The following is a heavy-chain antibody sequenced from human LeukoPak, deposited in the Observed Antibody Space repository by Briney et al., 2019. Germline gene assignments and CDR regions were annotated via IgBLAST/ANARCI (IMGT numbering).Heavy chain of an antibody. D-gene: IGHD2-2*02. CDR3: AKDVKAPQYQLLYMGVGYYFDY. J-gene: IGHJ4*02. V-gene: IGHV3-23*01. CDR2: FRGGGGST. CDR1: GFTFGGFA. Sequence: PGGSLRLSGAASGFTFGGFAMSWVRQAPGRGLEWVSAFRGGGGSTYYADSVKGRFTISRDNSKNTLYLQMNSLRAEDTAVYYCAKDVKAPQYQLLYMGVGYYFDYWGQGTLVTVSS.